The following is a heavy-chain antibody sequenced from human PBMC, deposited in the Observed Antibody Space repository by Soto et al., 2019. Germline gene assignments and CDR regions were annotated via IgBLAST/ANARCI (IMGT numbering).Heavy chain of an antibody. D-gene: IGHD7-27*01. J-gene: IGHJ4*02. CDR1: GFTFTSYA. CDR2: INAGNGNT. Sequence: ASVKVSCKASGFTFTSYAMHWVRQAPGQRLEGMGWINAGNGNTKYSQKFQGRVTMTRDTSTSTVYMELSSLRSEDTAVYYCARSNAGPNDYWGQGTLVTVSP. V-gene: IGHV1-3*01. CDR3: ARSNAGPNDY.